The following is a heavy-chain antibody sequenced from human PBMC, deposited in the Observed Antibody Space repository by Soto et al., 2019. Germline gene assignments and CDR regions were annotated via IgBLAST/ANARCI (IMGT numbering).Heavy chain of an antibody. Sequence: GGSLRLSCAASGFTFSSYSMNWVRQAPGKGLEWVSSISSSSSYIYYADSVKGRFTISRDNAKNSLYLQMNSLRAEDTAVYYCARGDGEAAYYDFWSGYFDYWGQGTLVTVSS. J-gene: IGHJ4*02. CDR1: GFTFSSYS. D-gene: IGHD3-3*01. CDR3: ARGDGEAAYYDFWSGYFDY. CDR2: ISSSSSYI. V-gene: IGHV3-21*01.